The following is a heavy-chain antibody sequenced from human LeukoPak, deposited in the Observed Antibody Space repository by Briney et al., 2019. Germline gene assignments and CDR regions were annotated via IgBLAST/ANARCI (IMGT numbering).Heavy chain of an antibody. Sequence: GGSLRLSCAASGFTFSAYGMHWVRQAPGKGLEWVAVISYDGSNEYFADSVKGRFTISRDNSKNMVYLQMNSLRPEDTAIYYCAKAAETTEGGIDPWGQGTLVIVSS. CDR3: AKAAETTEGGIDP. CDR2: ISYDGSNE. D-gene: IGHD4-17*01. CDR1: GFTFSAYG. J-gene: IGHJ5*02. V-gene: IGHV3-30*18.